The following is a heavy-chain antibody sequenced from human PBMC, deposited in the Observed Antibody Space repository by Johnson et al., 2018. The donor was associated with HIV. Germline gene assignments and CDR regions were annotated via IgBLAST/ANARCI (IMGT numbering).Heavy chain of an antibody. Sequence: VQLVESGGGLVQPGGSLRLSCAASGFTFGTYWMSWVRQAPGKGLEWVTNIKEDGSEKYYVDSVRGRFTISRDNVRNSVYLQMNSLGVEDTGFYYCARAHLIFPINGFDSWGQGTTVMVSS. CDR3: ARAHLIFPINGFDS. V-gene: IGHV3-7*02. CDR1: GFTFGTYW. J-gene: IGHJ3*02. D-gene: IGHD3-3*02. CDR2: IKEDGSEK.